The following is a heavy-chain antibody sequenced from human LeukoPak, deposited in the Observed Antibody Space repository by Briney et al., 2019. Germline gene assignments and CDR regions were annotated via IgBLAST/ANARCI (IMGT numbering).Heavy chain of an antibody. V-gene: IGHV3-23*01. CDR3: AKAGMIVVVITTFVDY. CDR2: ISGSGGST. J-gene: IGHJ4*02. CDR1: GFTFSSYA. Sequence: GGSPRLSCAASGFTFSSYAMSWVRQAPGKGLEWVSAISGSGGSTYYADSVKGRFTISRDNSKNTLYLQMNSLRAEDTAVYYCAKAGMIVVVITTFVDYWGQGTLVTVSS. D-gene: IGHD3-22*01.